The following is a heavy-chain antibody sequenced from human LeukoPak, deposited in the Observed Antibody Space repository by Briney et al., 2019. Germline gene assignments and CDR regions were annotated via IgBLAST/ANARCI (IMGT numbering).Heavy chain of an antibody. Sequence: ASVKLSCKASGYTFTITDINWVRQATGQGLEWMGWMNPGSGNTGYAHQFQGRATMTRDTSINTAYMELRSLRSDDTAVYYCARDPPLVVTSAGWFDPWGQGTLVTVSS. CDR1: GYTFTITD. J-gene: IGHJ5*02. CDR2: MNPGSGNT. D-gene: IGHD3-22*01. CDR3: ARDPPLVVTSAGWFDP. V-gene: IGHV1-8*01.